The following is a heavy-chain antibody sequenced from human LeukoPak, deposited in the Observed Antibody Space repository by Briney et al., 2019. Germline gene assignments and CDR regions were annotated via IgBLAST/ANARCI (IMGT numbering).Heavy chain of an antibody. Sequence: GGSLRLSCAASGFTFSSYEMNWVRQAPGKGLEWVSYISSSGSTIYYADSVKGRFTISRDNAKNSLYPQMNSLRAEDTAVYYCARMSVSSFDYWGQGTLVTVSS. CDR2: ISSSGSTI. CDR1: GFTFSSYE. V-gene: IGHV3-48*03. J-gene: IGHJ4*02. CDR3: ARMSVSSFDY.